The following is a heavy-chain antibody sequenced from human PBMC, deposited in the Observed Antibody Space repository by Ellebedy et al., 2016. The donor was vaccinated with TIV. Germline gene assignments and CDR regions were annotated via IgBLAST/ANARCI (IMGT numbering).Heavy chain of an antibody. V-gene: IGHV3-11*06. CDR1: GFTFSDHY. D-gene: IGHD6-19*01. J-gene: IGHJ6*02. Sequence: GGSLRLSXEASGFTFSDHYMIWIRQAPGKGLEWVSFISGDSVDTNYAHSLKGRFTISRDSAKKSLYLQMNSLRVEDTAVYYCSREAVPGTLALDVWGQGTTVTVSS. CDR3: SREAVPGTLALDV. CDR2: ISGDSVDT.